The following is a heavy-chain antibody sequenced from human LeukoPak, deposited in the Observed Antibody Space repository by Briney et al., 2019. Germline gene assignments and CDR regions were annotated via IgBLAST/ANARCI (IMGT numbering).Heavy chain of an antibody. V-gene: IGHV3-74*01. CDR3: PSDPYSGGDDYFDY. Sequence: GGSLRLSCAASGFTFSHYWMHWVRQAPGKGLVWVSRINSDGSSTRYADSVKGRFTISRDNAKNTLYLQMNSLRGEDTAVYYCPSDPYSGGDDYFDYWGQGTLVTVSS. J-gene: IGHJ4*02. CDR1: GFTFSHYW. D-gene: IGHD2-21*02. CDR2: INSDGSST.